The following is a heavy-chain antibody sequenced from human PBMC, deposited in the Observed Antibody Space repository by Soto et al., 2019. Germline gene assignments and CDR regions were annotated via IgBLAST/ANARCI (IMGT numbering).Heavy chain of an antibody. D-gene: IGHD6-13*01. Sequence: SETLSLTCTVSGGSISSYYWSWIRQPPGKGLEWIGYIYYSGSTNYNPSLKSRVTISVDTSKNQFSLKLTSVTAADTAVYYCASSNIAAAGFYYYGMDVWGRGTTVTVSS. J-gene: IGHJ6*02. CDR1: GGSISSYY. CDR3: ASSNIAAAGFYYYGMDV. CDR2: IYYSGST. V-gene: IGHV4-59*01.